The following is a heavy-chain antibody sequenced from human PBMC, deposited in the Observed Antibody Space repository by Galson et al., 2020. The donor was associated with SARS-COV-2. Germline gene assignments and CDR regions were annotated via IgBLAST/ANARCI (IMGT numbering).Heavy chain of an antibody. V-gene: IGHV1-2*04. CDR3: ARDSGEQGLGYF. Sequence: ASVKVSCKASGYTFIAYYIHWVRQAPGQGLEWMGWINPNTGDTKYAQKFQGSVTMTRDTSINTAYMELSSLKSDDTAVFFCARDSGEQGLGYFWGPGTLVTVSS. J-gene: IGHJ4*02. D-gene: IGHD7-27*01. CDR2: INPNTGDT. CDR1: GYTFIAYY.